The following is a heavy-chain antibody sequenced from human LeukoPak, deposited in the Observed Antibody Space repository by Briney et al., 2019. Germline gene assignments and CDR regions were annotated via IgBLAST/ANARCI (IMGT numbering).Heavy chain of an antibody. J-gene: IGHJ6*03. D-gene: IGHD4/OR15-4a*01. CDR3: AIDRYGAYSMDV. Sequence: SETLSLTCTVPGGSISSDYRSSIREPLQERVGKVAHISYSVGTTYTPSLKSRVTISVDTSKHQFSLKLSSVTAADTAVYYCAIDRYGAYSMDVWGKGTTVTVSS. CDR2: ISYSVGT. CDR1: GGSISSDY. V-gene: IGHV4-59*01.